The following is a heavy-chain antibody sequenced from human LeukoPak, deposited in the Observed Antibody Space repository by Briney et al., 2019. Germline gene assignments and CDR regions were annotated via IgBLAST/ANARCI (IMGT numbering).Heavy chain of an antibody. CDR2: IYSGGST. V-gene: IGHV3-53*01. CDR3: ARRPDHFGSGGEFDY. J-gene: IGHJ4*02. D-gene: IGHD3-10*01. Sequence: GGSLRLSCAASGFTVSSNYMTWVRQAPGKGLEWVSVIYSGGSTYYADSVKGRFTISRDNSKNSLYLQMNSLRAEDTAVYYCARRPDHFGSGGEFDYWGQGTLVTVSS. CDR1: GFTVSSNY.